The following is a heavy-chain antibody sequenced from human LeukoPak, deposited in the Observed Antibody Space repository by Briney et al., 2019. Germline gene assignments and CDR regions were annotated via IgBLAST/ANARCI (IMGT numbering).Heavy chain of an antibody. V-gene: IGHV3-20*04. J-gene: IGHJ5*02. Sequence: AGGSLRLSCAASGFTFDDYGMSWVRQAPGKGLEWVSGINWNGGSTGYADSVEGRFTISRDNAKNSLYLQMNSLRAEDTALYYCARDKGSGWSWASSDNWFDPWGQGTLVTVSS. CDR2: INWNGGST. CDR3: ARDKGSGWSWASSDNWFDP. CDR1: GFTFDDYG. D-gene: IGHD6-19*01.